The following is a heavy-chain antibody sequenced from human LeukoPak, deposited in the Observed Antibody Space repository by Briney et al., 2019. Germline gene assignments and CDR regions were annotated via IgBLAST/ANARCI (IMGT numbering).Heavy chain of an antibody. V-gene: IGHV4-30-2*01. J-gene: IGHJ5*02. Sequence: SETLSLTCAVSGGSISSGGYSWSWIRQPPGTGLEWIGFISHSGTTSYNPSLKSRLTISVDRSKNQFSLKLTSVTAADTAVYYCARGLAAAGTNWFDPWGQGTLVTVSS. CDR1: GGSISSGGYS. CDR3: ARGLAAAGTNWFDP. CDR2: ISHSGTT. D-gene: IGHD6-13*01.